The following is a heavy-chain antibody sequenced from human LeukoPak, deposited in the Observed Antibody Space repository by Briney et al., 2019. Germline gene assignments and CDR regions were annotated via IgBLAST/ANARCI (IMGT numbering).Heavy chain of an antibody. CDR2: ISYDGSDK. Sequence: GGSLRLSCAASGFTFSSYAMHWVRQAPGKGLECVAIISYDGSDKYYADSVKGRLTISRDNSKSTLYLQMISLRTEDTAVYYCARAAGSVAGPPSGHWGQGTLVTVSS. V-gene: IGHV3-30-3*01. CDR1: GFTFSSYA. D-gene: IGHD6-19*01. CDR3: ARAAGSVAGPPSGH. J-gene: IGHJ4*02.